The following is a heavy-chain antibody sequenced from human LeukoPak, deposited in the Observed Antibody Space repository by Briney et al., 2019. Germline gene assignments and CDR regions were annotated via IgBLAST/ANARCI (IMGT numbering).Heavy chain of an antibody. CDR1: GYSFTSYR. Sequence: GESLKISCKGSGYSFTSYRIGWVRQMPGKGLEWMGIIYPGDSDTRYSPSFQGQVTISADKSISTAYLQWSSPKASDTAMYYCARHVSVRSNNWFDPWGQGTLVTVSS. D-gene: IGHD4-23*01. V-gene: IGHV5-51*01. J-gene: IGHJ5*02. CDR2: IYPGDSDT. CDR3: ARHVSVRSNNWFDP.